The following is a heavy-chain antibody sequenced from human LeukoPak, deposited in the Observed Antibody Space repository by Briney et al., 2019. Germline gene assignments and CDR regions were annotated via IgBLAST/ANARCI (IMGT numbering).Heavy chain of an antibody. Sequence: SETLSLTCTVSGGSISSYYWNWVRQPPGKGLEWIGNIYSSGSTDYNPSLKSRVTISVDTSKNQFSLKLSSVTAADTAVYYCAREAPNWNYGWFDPWDQGTLVTVSS. V-gene: IGHV4-59*12. J-gene: IGHJ5*02. CDR1: GGSISSYY. CDR2: IYSSGST. CDR3: AREAPNWNYGWFDP. D-gene: IGHD1-7*01.